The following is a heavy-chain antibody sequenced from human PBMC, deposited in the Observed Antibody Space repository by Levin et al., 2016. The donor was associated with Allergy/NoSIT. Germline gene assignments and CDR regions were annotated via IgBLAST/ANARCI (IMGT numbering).Heavy chain of an antibody. D-gene: IGHD1-26*01. J-gene: IGHJ6*02. V-gene: IGHV3-66*01. Sequence: GESLKISCAGSGFSFTDYTMNWVRQAPGKGLEWVSIIYSGGTTYYADSVKGRITISRDNSKNTLHLQMNNLRAEDTAVYYCARSAGRAYGMDVWGQGTTVTVSS. CDR1: GFSFTDYT. CDR3: ARSAGRAYGMDV. CDR2: IYSGGTT.